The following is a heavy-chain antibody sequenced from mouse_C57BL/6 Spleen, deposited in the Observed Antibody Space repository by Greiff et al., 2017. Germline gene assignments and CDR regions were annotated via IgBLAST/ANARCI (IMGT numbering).Heavy chain of an antibody. Sequence: QVQLQQPGAELVRPGPSVKLSCKASGYTFTSYWMHWVKQRPGQGLEWIGVIDPSDSYTNYNQKFKGKATLTVDTSSSTAYMQLSSLTSEDSAVYYCARYYAGFAYWGQGTLVTVSA. J-gene: IGHJ3*01. V-gene: IGHV1-59*01. CDR2: IDPSDSYT. CDR1: GYTFTSYW. CDR3: ARYYAGFAY. D-gene: IGHD1-1*01.